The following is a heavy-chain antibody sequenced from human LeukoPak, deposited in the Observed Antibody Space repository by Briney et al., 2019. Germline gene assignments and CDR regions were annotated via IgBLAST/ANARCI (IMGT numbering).Heavy chain of an antibody. CDR2: IYPGDSDT. Sequence: ASLKISCKGSGSSFTSYWIGWVRPMPGKGLEWMGIIYPGDSDTRYSPSFQGQVTISADKSISTAYLQWSSLKASDTAMYYCASCRDGYSADYWGQGTLVTVSS. CDR3: ASCRDGYSADY. D-gene: IGHD5-24*01. CDR1: GSSFTSYW. J-gene: IGHJ4*02. V-gene: IGHV5-51*01.